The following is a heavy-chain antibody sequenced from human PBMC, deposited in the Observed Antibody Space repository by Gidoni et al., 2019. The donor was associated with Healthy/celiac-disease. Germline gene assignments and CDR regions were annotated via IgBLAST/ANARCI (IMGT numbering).Heavy chain of an antibody. J-gene: IGHJ6*02. CDR2: ISSSSSYI. V-gene: IGHV3-21*01. CDR3: AGGGFLEWLLSPYYYYYYGMDV. CDR1: GFTFNSYS. D-gene: IGHD3-3*01. Sequence: EVQLVESGGGLVKPGGSLRLSCAASGFTFNSYSMNWVRQAPGKGLEWVSSISSSSSYIYYADSVKGRFTISRDNAKNSLYLQMNSLRAEDTAVYYCAGGGFLEWLLSPYYYYYYGMDVWGQGTTVTVSS.